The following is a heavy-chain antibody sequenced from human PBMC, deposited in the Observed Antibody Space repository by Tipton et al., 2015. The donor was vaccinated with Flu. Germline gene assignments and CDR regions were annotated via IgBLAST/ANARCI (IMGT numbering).Heavy chain of an antibody. D-gene: IGHD3-16*01. CDR3: AKVLFGWVES. V-gene: IGHV4-39*07. CDR2: IYYTGYP. Sequence: TLSLTCTVSGGSISSSSHYWGWIRQAPGRGLEWVGSIYYTGYPYYNSSLKSRLSMSLDTSKKQFSLRLCSVTAADTAVYYCAKVLFGWVESWAQGTLVTVSS. J-gene: IGHJ5*01. CDR1: GGSISSSSHY.